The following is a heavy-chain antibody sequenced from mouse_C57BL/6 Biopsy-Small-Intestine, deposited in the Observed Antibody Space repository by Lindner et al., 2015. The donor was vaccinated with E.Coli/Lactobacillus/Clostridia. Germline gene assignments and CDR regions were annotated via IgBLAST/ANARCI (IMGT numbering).Heavy chain of an antibody. Sequence: VQLQESGAELVKPGASVKLSCTVSGFNIKDYYMHWVKQGTEQGLEWIGRIDPEDGETKYAPKFQGKATIIVDTSSNTPYLQLSSLTSEDTAVYYCARSNGYYEAWFAYWGQGTLVTVSA. V-gene: IGHV14-2*01. CDR2: IDPEDGET. CDR3: ARSNGYYEAWFAY. J-gene: IGHJ3*01. D-gene: IGHD2-3*01. CDR1: GFNIKDYY.